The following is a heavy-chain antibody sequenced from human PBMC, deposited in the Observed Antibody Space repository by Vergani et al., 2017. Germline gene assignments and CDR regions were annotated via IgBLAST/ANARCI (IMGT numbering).Heavy chain of an antibody. CDR1: GYTFTSYG. Sequence: QVQLVQSGAEVKKPGASVKVSCKASGYTFTSYGISWVRRAPGQRLVWLAWISTYNGNTDYAQKLQGRVTMTTDTSTNTAYMELRSLRSDDTAVYYCARRWXGSGWYSYYYMDVWCKGTTVSVSS. D-gene: IGHD6-19*01. CDR3: ARRWXGSGWYSYYYMDV. CDR2: ISTYNGNT. J-gene: IGHJ6*03. V-gene: IGHV1-18*01.